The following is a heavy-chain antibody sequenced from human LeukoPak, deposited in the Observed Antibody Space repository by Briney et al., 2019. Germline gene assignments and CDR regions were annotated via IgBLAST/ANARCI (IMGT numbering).Heavy chain of an antibody. CDR2: ISGSGGST. CDR1: GFTFSSYA. Sequence: GGSLRLSCAASGFTFSSYAMSWVRQAPGKGLEWVSAISGSGGSTYYADSVKGRFTISRDNSKNTLYLQMNSLRAEDTAVYYCASQGTRGREGYNRIDYWGQGTLVTVSS. CDR3: ASQGTRGREGYNRIDY. J-gene: IGHJ4*02. D-gene: IGHD5-24*01. V-gene: IGHV3-23*01.